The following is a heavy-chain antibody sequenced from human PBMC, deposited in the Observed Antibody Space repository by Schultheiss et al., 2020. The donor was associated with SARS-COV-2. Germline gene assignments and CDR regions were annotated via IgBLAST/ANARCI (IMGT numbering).Heavy chain of an antibody. CDR3: ARGGDYDYVWGASYGMDV. D-gene: IGHD3-16*01. Sequence: SETLSLTCTVSGGSISSGDYYWSWIRQPPGKGLEWIGYIYYSGSTYYNPSLKSRVTISVDTSKNQFSLKLSSVTAADTAVYYCARGGDYDYVWGASYGMDVWGQGTTVTVSS. J-gene: IGHJ6*02. CDR2: IYYSGST. CDR1: GGSISSGDYY. V-gene: IGHV4-30-4*01.